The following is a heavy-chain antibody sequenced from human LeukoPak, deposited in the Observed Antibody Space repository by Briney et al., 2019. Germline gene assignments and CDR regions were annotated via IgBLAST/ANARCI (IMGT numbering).Heavy chain of an antibody. D-gene: IGHD3-9*01. Sequence: GGSLRLSCAASGFTFSSYGMSWVRQAPGKGLEWVSAISGSGGSTYYADSVKGRFTISRDNSKNTLYLQMNSLRAEDTAVYYCAKDAYYDILTGYYSCYYYYMDVWGKGTTVTISS. J-gene: IGHJ6*03. V-gene: IGHV3-23*01. CDR1: GFTFSSYG. CDR2: ISGSGGST. CDR3: AKDAYYDILTGYYSCYYYYMDV.